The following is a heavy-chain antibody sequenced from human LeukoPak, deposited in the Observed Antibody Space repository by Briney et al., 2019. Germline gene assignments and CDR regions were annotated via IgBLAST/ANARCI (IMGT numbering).Heavy chain of an antibody. Sequence: GGSLRLSCAASGFTFSNHIISWVRQAPGKGLEWVANMRQDGSDKYYVDFVKGRFTISRDNAKNSLNLQMNSLRAEDTAVYYCAREGNAFDIWGQGTMVTVSS. CDR1: GFTFSNHI. D-gene: IGHD3-10*01. CDR3: AREGNAFDI. CDR2: MRQDGSDK. J-gene: IGHJ3*02. V-gene: IGHV3-7*01.